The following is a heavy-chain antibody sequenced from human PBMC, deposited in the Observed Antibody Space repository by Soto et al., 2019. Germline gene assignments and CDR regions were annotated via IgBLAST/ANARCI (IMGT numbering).Heavy chain of an antibody. CDR1: GFTFRSNT. CDR2: IRGFSPHT. CDR3: ARDRGYDAHDYYYNAMDF. V-gene: IGHV3-21*01. D-gene: IGHD2-15*01. Sequence: EVQLVESGGGLVKPGGSLRLSCVASGFTFRSNTMNWVRQAPGKGREWVSAIRGFSPHTFYADSVKGRFTISRDTAKNSQYLKMNGLRDEDTAVYYGARDRGYDAHDYYYNAMDFWGQGTMVTVSS. J-gene: IGHJ6*02.